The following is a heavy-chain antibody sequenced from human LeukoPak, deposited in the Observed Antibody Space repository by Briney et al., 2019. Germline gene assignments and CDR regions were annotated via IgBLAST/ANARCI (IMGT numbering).Heavy chain of an antibody. CDR1: GYTLTELS. J-gene: IGHJ6*02. CDR3: ATEATMVRGAQPHYYYYYGMDV. V-gene: IGHV1-24*01. Sequence: ASVKVSCKVSGYTLTELSMHWVRQAPGKGLEWMGGFDPEDGETIYAQKFQGRVTMTEDTSTDTAYMELSGLRSEDTAVYYCATEATMVRGAQPHYYYYYGMDVWGQGTTVTVSS. CDR2: FDPEDGET. D-gene: IGHD3-10*01.